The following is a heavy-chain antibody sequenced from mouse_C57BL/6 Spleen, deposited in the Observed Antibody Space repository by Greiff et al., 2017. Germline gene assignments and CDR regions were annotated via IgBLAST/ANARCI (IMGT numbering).Heavy chain of an antibody. CDR3: ARHGGSSPYYFDY. Sequence: DVMLVESGGDLVKPGGSLKLSCAASGFTFSSYGMSWVRQTPDKRLEWVATISSGGSYTYYPDSVKGRFTISRDNAKNTLYLQMSSLKSEDTAMYYCARHGGSSPYYFDYWGQGTTLTVSS. CDR1: GFTFSSYG. CDR2: ISSGGSYT. D-gene: IGHD1-1*01. J-gene: IGHJ2*01. V-gene: IGHV5-6*02.